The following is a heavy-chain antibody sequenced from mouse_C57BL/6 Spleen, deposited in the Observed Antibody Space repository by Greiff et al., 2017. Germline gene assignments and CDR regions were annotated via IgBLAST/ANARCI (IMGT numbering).Heavy chain of an antibody. J-gene: IGHJ2*01. CDR2: INPSSGYT. V-gene: IGHV1-4*01. CDR1: GYTFTSYT. CDR3: ARGENDYEDYFDY. D-gene: IGHD2-4*01. Sequence: QVQLKESGAELARPGASVKMSCKASGYTFTSYTMHWVKQRPGQGLEWIGYINPSSGYTKYNQKFKDKATLTADKSSSTAYMQLSSLTSEDSAVYYGARGENDYEDYFDYGGQGTTLTVSS.